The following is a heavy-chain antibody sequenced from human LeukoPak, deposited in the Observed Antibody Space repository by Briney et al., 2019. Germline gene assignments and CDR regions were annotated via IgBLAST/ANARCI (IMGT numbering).Heavy chain of an antibody. CDR1: GVSISSSY. D-gene: IGHD3-3*01. CDR2: IYYSGST. CDR3: ARYNYDFWSGYSKWFDP. Sequence: SETLSLTCTVSGVSISSSYWSWIRQPPGKGLEWIASIYYSGSTNYNPSLKSRVTISVDTSKNQFSLKLSSVTAADTAVYYCARYNYDFWSGYSKWFDPWGQGTLVTDSS. J-gene: IGHJ5*02. V-gene: IGHV4-59*01.